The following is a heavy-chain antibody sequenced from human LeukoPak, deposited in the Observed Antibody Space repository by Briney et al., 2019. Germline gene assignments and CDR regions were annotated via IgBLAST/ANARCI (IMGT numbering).Heavy chain of an antibody. CDR3: ARYYYDSSGYPYYYYYMDV. D-gene: IGHD3-22*01. Sequence: RSGGSLRLSCAASGFTFGDYGMSWVRQAPGKGLEWVSGINWNGGSTGYADSVKGRFTISRDNAKNSLYLQMNSLSAEDTALYYCARYYYDSSGYPYYYYYMDVWGKGTTVTVSS. J-gene: IGHJ6*03. CDR1: GFTFGDYG. V-gene: IGHV3-20*04. CDR2: INWNGGST.